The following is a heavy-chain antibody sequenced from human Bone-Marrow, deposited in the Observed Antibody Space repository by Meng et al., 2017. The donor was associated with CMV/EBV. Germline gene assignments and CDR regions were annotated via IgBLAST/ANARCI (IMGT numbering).Heavy chain of an antibody. V-gene: IGHV1-69*06. CDR1: GGPFSSCA. CDR2: IIPIFVTA. J-gene: IGHJ5*02. CDR3: AGGVVGGGGWFDP. D-gene: IGHD2-15*01. Sequence: KLLGGPFSSCAISWVRQAPGQGFGWMGGIIPIFVTANYAQKFRGRVRIPADKPTSTASMGRGSLSSGDTAVYSCAGGVVGGGGWFDPWGQGTLVTVSS.